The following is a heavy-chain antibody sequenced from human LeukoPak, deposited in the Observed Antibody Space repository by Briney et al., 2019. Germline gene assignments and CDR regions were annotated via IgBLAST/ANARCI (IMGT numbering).Heavy chain of an antibody. J-gene: IGHJ6*02. Sequence: PGGSLRLSCAASEFTFSSYAMNWVRQAPGKGLEWVSVISGSGASTYYADSVKGRFTISRDNSKNTLYLQLNSLRAGDTAVYYCAKFPGTSLDVWGQGTTVTVSS. CDR1: EFTFSSYA. CDR2: ISGSGAST. CDR3: AKFPGTSLDV. D-gene: IGHD1-7*01. V-gene: IGHV3-23*01.